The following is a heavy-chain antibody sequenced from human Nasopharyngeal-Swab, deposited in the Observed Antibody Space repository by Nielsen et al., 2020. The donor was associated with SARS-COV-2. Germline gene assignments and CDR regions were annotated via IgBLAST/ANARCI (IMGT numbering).Heavy chain of an antibody. Sequence: PGKGLEWVGEINHSGSTNYNPSLKSRVTIPVDTSKNQFSLKLSSVTAADTAVYYCARVLRGVAARPLGFGYYYYYYMDVWGKGTTVTVSS. D-gene: IGHD6-6*01. V-gene: IGHV4-34*01. CDR2: INHSGST. J-gene: IGHJ6*03. CDR3: ARVLRGVAARPLGFGYYYYYYMDV.